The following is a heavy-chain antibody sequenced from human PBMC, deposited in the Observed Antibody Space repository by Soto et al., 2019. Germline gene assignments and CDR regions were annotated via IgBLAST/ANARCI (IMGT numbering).Heavy chain of an antibody. Sequence: PGGSLRLSCAASGFTFDDYAMHWVRQAPGKGLEWVSGISWNSGSIGYADSVKGRFTISRDNAKNSLYLQMNSLRAEDTALYYCAKDIRGEVDYFDYWGQGTLVTVSS. J-gene: IGHJ4*02. CDR2: ISWNSGSI. CDR1: GFTFDDYA. CDR3: AKDIRGEVDYFDY. V-gene: IGHV3-9*01. D-gene: IGHD3-16*01.